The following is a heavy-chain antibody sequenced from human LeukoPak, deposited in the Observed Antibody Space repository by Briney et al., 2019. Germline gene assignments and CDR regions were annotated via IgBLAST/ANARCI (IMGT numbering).Heavy chain of an antibody. CDR3: ARDVDHYDSSGYYYGMDV. J-gene: IGHJ6*02. Sequence: GASVKVSCKASGYTFTSYGISWVRQAPGQGLEWMGWISAYNGNTNYAQKLQGRVTMTTDTSTSTAYMELRSLRSDDTAVYYCARDVDHYDSSGYYYGMDVWGQGTTVTVSS. V-gene: IGHV1-18*01. CDR1: GYTFTSYG. CDR2: ISAYNGNT. D-gene: IGHD3-22*01.